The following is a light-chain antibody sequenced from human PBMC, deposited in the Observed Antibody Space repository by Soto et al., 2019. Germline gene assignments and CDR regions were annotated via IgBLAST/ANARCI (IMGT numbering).Light chain of an antibody. CDR1: QSVSSD. V-gene: IGKV3-20*01. CDR2: AAS. J-gene: IGKJ1*01. Sequence: EIVMTQSPATLSVSPGERVTLSCRASQSVSSDLAWYQQKPGQAPRLLIYAASRRATGIQDRFSGSGPGTDFTLTIRRLEPEDFAVYYCKQYGSSPWTFGQGTKVDIK. CDR3: KQYGSSPWT.